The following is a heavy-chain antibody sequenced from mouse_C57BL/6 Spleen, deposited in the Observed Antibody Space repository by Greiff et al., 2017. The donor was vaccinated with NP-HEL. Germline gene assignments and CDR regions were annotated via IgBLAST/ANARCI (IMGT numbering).Heavy chain of an antibody. J-gene: IGHJ4*01. V-gene: IGHV2-5*01. CDR1: GFSLTSYG. CDR2: IWRGGST. Sequence: QVQLQQSGPGLVQPSQSLSITCTVSGFSLTSYGVHWVRQSPGQGLEWLGVIWRGGSTDYNAAFMSRLSITKDNSTSQVFFKMNSLQADDTAIYYCAKNYLDYYAMDDWGQGTSVTVSS. CDR3: AKNYLDYYAMDD.